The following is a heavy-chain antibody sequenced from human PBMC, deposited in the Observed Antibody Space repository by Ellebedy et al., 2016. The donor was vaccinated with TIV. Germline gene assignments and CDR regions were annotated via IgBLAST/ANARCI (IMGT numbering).Heavy chain of an antibody. D-gene: IGHD3-10*01. V-gene: IGHV4-34*01. CDR2: INHSGST. CDR1: GGSFSDNY. CDR3: ARQAMVRGAHNIYYYYYGMDV. Sequence: SETLSLTCAVYGGSFSDNYWSWIRQPPGKGLEWIGEINHSGSTNYNPSLKSRATISVDTSKNQFSLKLSSVTAADTALYYCARQAMVRGAHNIYYYYYGMDVWGQGTTVTVSS. J-gene: IGHJ6*02.